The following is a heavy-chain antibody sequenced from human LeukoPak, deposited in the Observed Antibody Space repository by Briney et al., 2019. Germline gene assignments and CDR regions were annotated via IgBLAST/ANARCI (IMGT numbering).Heavy chain of an antibody. V-gene: IGHV4-38-2*02. CDR1: GYSISSGYY. CDR2: IYHSGST. Sequence: PSETLSLTCTVSGYSISSGYYWGWIRQPPGKGLEWIGSIYHSGSTYYNPSLKSRVTISVDTSKNQFSLKLSSVTAADTAVYYCARLGYCSSTSCYGDYYYYYMDVWGKGTTVTISS. D-gene: IGHD2-2*01. J-gene: IGHJ6*03. CDR3: ARLGYCSSTSCYGDYYYYYMDV.